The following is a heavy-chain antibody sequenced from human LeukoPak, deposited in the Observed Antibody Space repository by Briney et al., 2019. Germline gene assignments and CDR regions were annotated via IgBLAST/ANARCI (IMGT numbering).Heavy chain of an antibody. D-gene: IGHD2-8*01. CDR3: ARGGRYCTNGVCYGFYYYYGMDV. V-gene: IGHV6-1*01. CDR1: GDIVSSNSAA. Sequence: SQTLSLTCAISGDIVSSNSAAWNWIRQSPSRGLEWLGRTYYRSKWYNDYAVSVKSRITINPDTSKNQFSLQLNSVTPEDTAVYYCARGGRYCTNGVCYGFYYYYGMDVWGQGTTVTVSS. J-gene: IGHJ6*02. CDR2: TYYRSKWYN.